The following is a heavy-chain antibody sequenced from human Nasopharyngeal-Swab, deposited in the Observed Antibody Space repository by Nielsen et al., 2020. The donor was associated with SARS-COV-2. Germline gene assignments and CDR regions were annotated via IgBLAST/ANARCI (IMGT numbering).Heavy chain of an antibody. CDR3: AILYYGH. CDR2: ISGSAETK. CDR1: GIIFSNYG. Sequence: GESLKISCAASGIIFSNYGISWVRQAPGRGLEWVSTISGSAETKHYADSVKGRFTISSDNSMNTLYLQMNSLRADDTAVYYCAILYYGHWGQGTLVTVSS. J-gene: IGHJ4*02. V-gene: IGHV3-23*01.